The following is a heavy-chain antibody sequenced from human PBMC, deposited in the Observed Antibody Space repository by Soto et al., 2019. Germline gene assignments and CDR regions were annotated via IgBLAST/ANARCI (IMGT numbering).Heavy chain of an antibody. CDR1: GGSIRSXX. CDR2: VYNSGST. V-gene: IGHV4-59*01. D-gene: IGHD1-1*01. Sequence: SETLSLTCTVSGGSIRSXXXXXIRQPPGKGLEWIGYVYNSGSTNYNPSLKSRVTISEDTSKSKFSLKVNSMTAADTAVYYCARYRREAIAGYTLDNWGQGILVTVS. J-gene: IGHJ4*02. CDR3: ARYRREAIAGYTLDN.